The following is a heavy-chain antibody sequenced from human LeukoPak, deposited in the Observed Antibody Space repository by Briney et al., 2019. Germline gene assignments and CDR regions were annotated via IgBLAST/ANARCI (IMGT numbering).Heavy chain of an antibody. Sequence: SETLSLTCTVSGGSISSGGYYWSWIRQHPGKGLECIGYIYYSGSTYYNPSLRSRVTISVDTSKNQFSLKLSSVTAADTAVYYCARVDYGGNSDYFGYWGQGTLVTVSS. D-gene: IGHD4-23*01. CDR2: IYYSGST. V-gene: IGHV4-31*03. J-gene: IGHJ4*02. CDR1: GGSISSGGYY. CDR3: ARVDYGGNSDYFGY.